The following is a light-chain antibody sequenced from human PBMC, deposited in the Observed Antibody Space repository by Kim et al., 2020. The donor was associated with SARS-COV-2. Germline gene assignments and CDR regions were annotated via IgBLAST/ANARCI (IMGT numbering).Light chain of an antibody. J-gene: IGLJ2*01. CDR3: QSFDDNNDVV. Sequence: NFMLTQPHSVSESPGKTITISCTRSSGSFADYYVQWFQQRPGNAPTTVIYQDNRTPSGIPDRFSGSIDSSSKSASLTISGLETEDEADYFCQSFDDNNDVVFGGGTKVTVL. CDR1: SGSFADYY. V-gene: IGLV6-57*04. CDR2: QDN.